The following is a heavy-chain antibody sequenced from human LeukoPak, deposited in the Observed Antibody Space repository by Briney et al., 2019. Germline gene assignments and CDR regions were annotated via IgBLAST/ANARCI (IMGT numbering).Heavy chain of an antibody. D-gene: IGHD6-19*01. CDR1: GFTVSSDY. Sequence: GGSLRLSCVASGFTVSSDYMSWVRQAPGKGLEWVSAIYSGGSTYYADSVKGRFTISRDNAKNSLYLQMNSLRAEDTALYYCAREVAGSGWYFDYWGQGTLVTVSS. J-gene: IGHJ4*02. V-gene: IGHV3-53*01. CDR2: IYSGGST. CDR3: AREVAGSGWYFDY.